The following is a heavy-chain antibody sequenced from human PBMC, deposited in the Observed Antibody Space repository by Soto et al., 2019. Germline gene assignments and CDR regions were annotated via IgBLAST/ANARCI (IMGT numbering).Heavy chain of an antibody. CDR3: ARDPHSYSSGWPAFDY. J-gene: IGHJ4*02. CDR1: GGSISSGGYY. CDR2: IYYSGST. V-gene: IGHV4-31*03. D-gene: IGHD6-19*01. Sequence: QVQLQESGPGLVKPSQTLSLTCTVSGGSISSGGYYWSWIRQHPGKGLEWIGYIYYSGSTYYNPSLKSRVTISVDTSKNQFSLNLSSVTAADTAMYYCARDPHSYSSGWPAFDYWGQGTLVTVSS.